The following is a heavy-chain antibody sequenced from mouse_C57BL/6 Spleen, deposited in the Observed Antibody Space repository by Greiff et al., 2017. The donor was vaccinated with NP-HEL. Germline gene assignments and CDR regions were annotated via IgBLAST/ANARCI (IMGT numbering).Heavy chain of an antibody. J-gene: IGHJ4*01. CDR2: IYPGSGST. V-gene: IGHV1-55*01. CDR1: GYTFTSYW. Sequence: VQLQQPGAELVKPGASVKMSCKASGYTFTSYWITWVKQRPGQGLEWIGDIYPGSGSTNYNEKFKSKATLTVDKSSSTAYMQLSSLTSEDSAVYYCARGGGAMDYWGLGTSVTVSS. CDR3: ARGGGAMDY.